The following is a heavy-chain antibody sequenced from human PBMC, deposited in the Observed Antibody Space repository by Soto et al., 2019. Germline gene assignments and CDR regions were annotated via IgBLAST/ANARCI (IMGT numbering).Heavy chain of an antibody. J-gene: IGHJ3*02. CDR1: GFTFSDNY. Sequence: EVQLVESGGGLVQPGGSLRLSCAASGFTFSDNYMDWVRQAPGKGREWVGRSRNKANSYTTQYAASVKGRFTSSRDDLKNSLYLQMNSLKTEDTAVYYCARVAWHAFDIWGQGTMVTVSS. CDR3: ARVAWHAFDI. D-gene: IGHD5-12*01. V-gene: IGHV3-72*01. CDR2: SRNKANSYTT.